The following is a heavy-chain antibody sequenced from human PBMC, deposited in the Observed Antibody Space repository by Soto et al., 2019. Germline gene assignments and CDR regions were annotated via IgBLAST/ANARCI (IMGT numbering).Heavy chain of an antibody. CDR1: GGSISSGGYY. CDR3: ARAGYDYVRGSSAFDL. J-gene: IGHJ3*01. D-gene: IGHD3-16*01. Sequence: QVQLQESGPGLVKPSQTLSLTCTVSGGSISSGGYYWSWIRQHPGKGLEWIGYISYTRSTYYNPSQKSRVTLAVDTSKNQFSLKLSSVTAADTAVYYCARAGYDYVRGSSAFDLWGQGTMVTVSS. CDR2: ISYTRST. V-gene: IGHV4-31*03.